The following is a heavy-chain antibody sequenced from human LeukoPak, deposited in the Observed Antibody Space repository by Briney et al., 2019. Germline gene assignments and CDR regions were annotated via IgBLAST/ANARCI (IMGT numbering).Heavy chain of an antibody. CDR3: ARLSGYSLVN. J-gene: IGHJ4*02. Sequence: PGGSLRLSCAASGFTVSDYYMSWIRQAPGKGLEWASYISTSGSTIYYPDSVKGRFTISRDNAKNSLYLQMNSLRAEDTAVYYCARLSGYSLVNWGQGTLVTVSS. D-gene: IGHD5-12*01. CDR1: GFTVSDYY. V-gene: IGHV3-11*01. CDR2: ISTSGSTI.